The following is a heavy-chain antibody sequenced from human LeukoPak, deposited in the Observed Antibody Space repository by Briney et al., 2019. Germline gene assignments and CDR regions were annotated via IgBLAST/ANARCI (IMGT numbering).Heavy chain of an antibody. CDR1: GGTFSSYA. CDR3: ARAVHYGGNSVASQFYPLPQYDYGMDV. V-gene: IGHV1-69*01. D-gene: IGHD4-23*01. CDR2: IIPIFGTA. Sequence: SVNLSCTASGGTFSSYAISWVRQAPGQGLEWMGGIIPIFGTASYAQKFQGRVTITADESTSTAYMELSSLRSEDTAVYYCARAVHYGGNSVASQFYPLPQYDYGMDVWGQGTTVTVSS. J-gene: IGHJ6*02.